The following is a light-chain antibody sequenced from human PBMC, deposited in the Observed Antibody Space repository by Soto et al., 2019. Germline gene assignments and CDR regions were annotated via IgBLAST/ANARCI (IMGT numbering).Light chain of an antibody. CDR3: QQYGSSPGVT. CDR2: GAS. Sequence: EIVLTQSPGTLSLSPGERATLSCRASQSVSSSYLAWYQQKPGQAPRLLIYGASSRATGIPDRFSGSGSGTAFTLTISRLEPEDFAGYYCQQYGSSPGVTFGPGTKVDIK. J-gene: IGKJ3*01. CDR1: QSVSSSY. V-gene: IGKV3-20*01.